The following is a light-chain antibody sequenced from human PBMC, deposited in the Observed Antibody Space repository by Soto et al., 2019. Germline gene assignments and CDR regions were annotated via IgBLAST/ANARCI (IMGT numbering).Light chain of an antibody. CDR3: QQYNNWPTWT. Sequence: ETVMTQSPATLSVSPGERATLSCRASQSVSSNLAWYQQKPGQAPRLLIYGASTRATGIPGRFSGSGSGTEFTLTISSLQSEDFAVYYCQQYNNWPTWTFGQGTKVDIK. CDR2: GAS. CDR1: QSVSSN. J-gene: IGKJ1*01. V-gene: IGKV3-15*01.